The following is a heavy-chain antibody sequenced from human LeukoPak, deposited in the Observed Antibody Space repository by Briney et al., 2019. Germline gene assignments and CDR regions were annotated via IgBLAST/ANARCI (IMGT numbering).Heavy chain of an antibody. CDR2: IYSGGST. CDR3: ARDSTSGGLDY. V-gene: IGHV3-53*01. Sequence: GGSLRLSCAASGFTVGSNYMSWVRQAPGKGLEWVSVIYSGGSTYYADSVKGRFTISRDNSKNTLYLQMNSLRAEDTAVYYCARDSTSGGLDYWGQGTLVTVSS. J-gene: IGHJ4*02. CDR1: GFTVGSNY. D-gene: IGHD1-26*01.